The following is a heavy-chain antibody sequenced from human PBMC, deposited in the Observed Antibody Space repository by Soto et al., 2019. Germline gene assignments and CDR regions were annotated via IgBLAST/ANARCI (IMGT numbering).Heavy chain of an antibody. CDR2: ISYDGSNK. V-gene: IGHV3-30*18. CDR1: GFTFSSYG. CDR3: AKDRGRETPPYYYYYGMDV. Sequence: AGGSLRLSCAASGFTFSSYGMHWVRQAPGKGLEWVAVISYDGSNKDYADSVKGRFTIARDNSKNTLYLQMNSLRAEDTAVYYCAKDRGRETPPYYYYYGMDVWGQGTTVTVSS. J-gene: IGHJ6*02.